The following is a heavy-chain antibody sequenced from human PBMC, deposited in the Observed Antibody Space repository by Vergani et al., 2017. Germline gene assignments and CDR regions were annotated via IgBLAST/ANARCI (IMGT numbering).Heavy chain of an antibody. CDR1: GGTFSSYA. V-gene: IGHV1-69*09. CDR2: FIPTTGKA. Sequence: QVQLVQSGAEVKKPGSSVKVSCKASGGTFSSYAISWVRQAPGQGLEWMGRFIPTTGKAFYTQKLQGRITFTADTSRGIAYMDLSGLKYEDAATYYCASGDGGLSRWGQGTLVSV. J-gene: IGHJ4*02. D-gene: IGHD3-16*01. CDR3: ASGDGGLSR.